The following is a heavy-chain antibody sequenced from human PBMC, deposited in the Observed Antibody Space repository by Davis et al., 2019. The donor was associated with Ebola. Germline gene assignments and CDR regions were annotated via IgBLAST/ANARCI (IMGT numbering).Heavy chain of an antibody. J-gene: IGHJ6*02. CDR1: GYTFTSYG. CDR2: ISAYNGNT. V-gene: IGHV1-18*01. CDR3: AREVVVVVAATPVTFYYYGMDV. D-gene: IGHD2-15*01. Sequence: ASVKVSCKASGYTFTSYGISWVRQAPGQGLEWMGWISAYNGNTNYAQKLQGRVTMTTDTSTSTAYMELSSLRSEDTAVYYCAREVVVVVAATPVTFYYYGMDVWGQGTTVTVSS.